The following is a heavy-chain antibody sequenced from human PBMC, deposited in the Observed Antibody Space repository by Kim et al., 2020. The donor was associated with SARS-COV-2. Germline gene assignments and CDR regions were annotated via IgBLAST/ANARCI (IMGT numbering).Heavy chain of an antibody. CDR3: TRDLQAGTADY. CDR2: T. J-gene: IGHJ4*02. D-gene: IGHD6-13*01. Sequence: TYYTDSVKGRFTISRDNSKNTLYLQMNSLGAEDTAVYYCTRDLQAGTADYWGQGTLVTVSS. V-gene: IGHV3-30*07.